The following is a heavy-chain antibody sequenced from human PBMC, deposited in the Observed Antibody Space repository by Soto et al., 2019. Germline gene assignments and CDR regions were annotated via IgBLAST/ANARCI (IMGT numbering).Heavy chain of an antibody. Sequence: SETLSLTCTVSGGSISSGGYYWSWIRQHPGKGLEWIGYIYYSGSTYYNPSLKSRVTISVDTSKNQFSPKLSSVTAADTAVYYCASTYYYDSSGYFSFAYWGQGTLVTVS. CDR1: GGSISSGGYY. J-gene: IGHJ4*02. CDR2: IYYSGST. V-gene: IGHV4-31*03. D-gene: IGHD3-22*01. CDR3: ASTYYYDSSGYFSFAY.